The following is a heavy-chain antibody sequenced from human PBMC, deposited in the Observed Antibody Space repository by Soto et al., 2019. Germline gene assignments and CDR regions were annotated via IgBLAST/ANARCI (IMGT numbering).Heavy chain of an antibody. CDR3: AKDQGIAAAGDYGMDV. V-gene: IGHV3-23*01. D-gene: IGHD6-13*01. CDR2: ISGSGGST. Sequence: GGSLRLSCAASGFTFSSYAMSWVRQAPGKGLEWVSAISGSGGSTYYADSVKGRFTISRDNSKNTLYLQMNSLRAEDTAVYYCAKDQGIAAAGDYGMDVWGQGTKVTVS. J-gene: IGHJ6*02. CDR1: GFTFSSYA.